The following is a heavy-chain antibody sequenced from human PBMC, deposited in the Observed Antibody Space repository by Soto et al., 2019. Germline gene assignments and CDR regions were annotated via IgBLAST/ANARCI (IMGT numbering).Heavy chain of an antibody. J-gene: IGHJ6*02. V-gene: IGHV4-31*03. CDR1: GGSISSGGYY. CDR2: IYYSGST. Sequence: QVQLQESGPGLVKPSQTLSLTCTVSGGSISSGGYYWSWIRQHPGKGLEWIGYIYYSGSTYYNPSLKKRVTISVDTSKNQSPRKLSSVPAAETAVYYGVRVGRRPTGMAVWGRGTTVPVSS. CDR3: VRVGRRPTGMAV.